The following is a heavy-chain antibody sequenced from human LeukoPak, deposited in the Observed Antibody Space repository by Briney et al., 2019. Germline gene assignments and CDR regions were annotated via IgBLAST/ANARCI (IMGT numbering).Heavy chain of an antibody. CDR1: GGSFSGYY. V-gene: IGHV4-34*01. Sequence: SETLSLTCAVYGGSFSGYYWSWIRQPPGKGLEWIGEINHSGSTNYNPSLKSRVTISVDTSKNQFSLKLSSVTAADTAVYYCASRAGYDSSGYNTYFDYWGQGTLVTVSS. D-gene: IGHD3-22*01. CDR3: ASRAGYDSSGYNTYFDY. J-gene: IGHJ4*02. CDR2: INHSGST.